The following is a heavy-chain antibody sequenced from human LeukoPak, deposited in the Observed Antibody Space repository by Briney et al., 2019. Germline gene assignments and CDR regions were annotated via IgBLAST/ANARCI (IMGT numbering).Heavy chain of an antibody. D-gene: IGHD2-15*01. V-gene: IGHV3-48*03. J-gene: IGHJ4*02. CDR1: GFTFSSYE. Sequence: GGSLRLSCAASGFTFSSYEMNWVRQAPGKGLEWVSYIDYSGALTYYADSVKGRFTISRDNAKNSLYLQMNSLRAEDTALYYCARAGVVASTLPAYWSQGTLVTVSS. CDR2: IDYSGALT. CDR3: ARAGVVASTLPAY.